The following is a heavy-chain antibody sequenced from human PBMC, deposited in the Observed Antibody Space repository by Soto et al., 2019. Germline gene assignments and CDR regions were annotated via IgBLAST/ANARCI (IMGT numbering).Heavy chain of an antibody. Sequence: SETLSLTCAVYGGSFSGYYWTWIRQPPGTGLGWIGEINHSGSTNYNPSLKSRVTISVDTSKNQFSLKLTSVTAADTAVYYCARDIMGTNYYYYGMDVWGQGTTVTVAS. V-gene: IGHV4-34*01. CDR1: GGSFSGYY. D-gene: IGHD5-12*01. CDR3: ARDIMGTNYYYYGMDV. CDR2: INHSGST. J-gene: IGHJ6*02.